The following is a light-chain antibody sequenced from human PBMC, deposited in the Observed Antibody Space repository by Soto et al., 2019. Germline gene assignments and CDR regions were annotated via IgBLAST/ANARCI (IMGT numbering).Light chain of an antibody. CDR3: MQATQSPWT. CDR2: KIS. Sequence: DIVLTQTPLSSPVTVGQPASISCTSSQILEHSDGNTYLNWLQQRPGQPLRLLIYKISNRVSGVPDRFSGSGAGTHFTLTISRVEPEDVGIYFCMQATQSPWTFGQGTKVETK. V-gene: IGKV2-24*01. CDR1: QILEHSDGNTY. J-gene: IGKJ1*01.